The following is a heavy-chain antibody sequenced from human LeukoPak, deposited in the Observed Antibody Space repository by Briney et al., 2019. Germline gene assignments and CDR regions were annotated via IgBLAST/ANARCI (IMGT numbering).Heavy chain of an antibody. J-gene: IGHJ4*01. CDR1: GYGYTFAAYY. D-gene: IGHD3-22*01. Sequence: ASVKVSCKASGYGYTFAAYYIHWVRQAPGQGLEWMGWISPNSGGTNYAQKFQGRVTMTRDTSISTAYMELSRLRSDDTAVYYCARESYDSSGFYYGEFDYWGHGTLVTVSS. V-gene: IGHV1-2*02. CDR3: ARESYDSSGFYYGEFDY. CDR2: ISPNSGGT.